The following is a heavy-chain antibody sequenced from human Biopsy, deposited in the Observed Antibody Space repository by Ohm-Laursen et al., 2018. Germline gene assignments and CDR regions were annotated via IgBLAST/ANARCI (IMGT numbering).Heavy chain of an antibody. CDR1: GFTLSDG. CDR3: ARHLRYNDY. J-gene: IGHJ4*02. V-gene: IGHV3-23*01. CDR2: ITTDSGRI. D-gene: IGHD3-9*01. Sequence: SLRLSCTASGFTLSDGMTWVRQAPGKGLEWVSPITTDSGRILYADSVRGRFTISRDNSKNTLYLQMNSLRAEDTAEYYCARHLRYNDYWGQGTLVTVSS.